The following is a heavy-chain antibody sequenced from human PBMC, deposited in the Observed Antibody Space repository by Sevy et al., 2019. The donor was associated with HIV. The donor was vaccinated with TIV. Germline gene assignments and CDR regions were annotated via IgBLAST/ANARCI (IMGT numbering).Heavy chain of an antibody. CDR1: GFTFDDYA. CDR2: IDWKSGTS. V-gene: IGHV3-9*01. J-gene: IGHJ4*02. CDR3: AKGSSLEWVDYFDI. Sequence: GGSLRLSCVSSGFTFDDYAMHWVRQAPGKDLEWVSSIDWKSGTSRYAASVKGRFTISRENAKNSLYLQMDSMRDEDSALYHCAKGSSLEWVDYFDIWGQGTLVTVSS. D-gene: IGHD1-1*01.